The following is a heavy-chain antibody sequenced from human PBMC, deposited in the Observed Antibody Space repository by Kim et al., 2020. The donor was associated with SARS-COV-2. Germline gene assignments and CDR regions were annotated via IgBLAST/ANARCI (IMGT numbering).Heavy chain of an antibody. CDR1: GFTFSSYS. CDR2: ISSSSSYI. CDR3: ARGMENYYGSGSYYTDY. J-gene: IGHJ4*02. V-gene: IGHV3-21*01. Sequence: GGSLRLSCAASGFTFSSYSMNWVRQAPGKGLEWVSSISSSSSYIYYADSVKGRFTISRDNAKNSLYLQMNSLRAEDTAVYYCARGMENYYGSGSYYTDYWGQGTLVTVSS. D-gene: IGHD3-10*01.